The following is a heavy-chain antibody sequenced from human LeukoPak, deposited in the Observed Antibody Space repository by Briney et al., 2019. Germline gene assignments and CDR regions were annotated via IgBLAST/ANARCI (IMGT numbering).Heavy chain of an antibody. CDR2: IYPGDSDT. D-gene: IGHD6-13*01. V-gene: IGHV5-51*01. CDR1: GYIFTSYW. J-gene: IGHJ4*02. Sequence: AGASLQISCKGSGYIFTSYWIGWGRPLPGKGLEWMGIIYPGDSDTRYSASFQGQVTISADKSSSTAYLQWSSLKASDTAMYYCARRYSSSWYYDYWGQGTLVSVSS. CDR3: ARRYSSSWYYDY.